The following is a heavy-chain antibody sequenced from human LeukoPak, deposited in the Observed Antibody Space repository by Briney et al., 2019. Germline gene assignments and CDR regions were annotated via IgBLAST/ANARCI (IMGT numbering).Heavy chain of an antibody. CDR2: ISWDGGST. D-gene: IGHD6-19*01. J-gene: IGHJ4*02. V-gene: IGHV3-43*01. CDR3: AKGETEYSSGCFDY. CDR1: GFTFDDYT. Sequence: GGSLRLSCAASGFTFDDYTMHWVRQVPGKGLEWVSLISWDGGSTNYVDSVKGRFTISRDNSKNSLYLQMNSLRTEDTALYYCAKGETEYSSGCFDYWGQGILVTVSS.